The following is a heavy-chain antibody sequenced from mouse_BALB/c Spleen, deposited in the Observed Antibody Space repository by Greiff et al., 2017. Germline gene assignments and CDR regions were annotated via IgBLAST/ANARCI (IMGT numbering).Heavy chain of an antibody. D-gene: IGHD2-14*01. J-gene: IGHJ4*01. CDR1: GYTFTDYE. V-gene: IGHV1-15*01. CDR2: IDPETGGT. CDR3: TRAGRYDGYYAMDY. Sequence: QVQLKQSGAELVRPGASVTLSCKASGYTFTDYEMHWVKQTPVHGLEWIGAIDPETGGTAYNQKFKGKATLTADKSSSTAYMELRSLTSEDSAVYYCTRAGRYDGYYAMDYWGQGTSVTVSS.